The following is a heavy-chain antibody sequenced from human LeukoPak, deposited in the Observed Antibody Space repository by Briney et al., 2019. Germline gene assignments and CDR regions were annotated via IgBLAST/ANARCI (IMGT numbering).Heavy chain of an antibody. Sequence: ASVKISCKASGYTFSSYGINWVRQAPGQGLEWMGWISAYNSHTDYAQKFQGRVTVTTDTSTNTAYMELRSLRSDDTAVYYCARERWFYGSGYYHPFDYWGQGTLVTVSS. CDR1: GYTFSSYG. V-gene: IGHV1-18*01. CDR2: ISAYNSHT. D-gene: IGHD3-22*01. CDR3: ARERWFYGSGYYHPFDY. J-gene: IGHJ4*02.